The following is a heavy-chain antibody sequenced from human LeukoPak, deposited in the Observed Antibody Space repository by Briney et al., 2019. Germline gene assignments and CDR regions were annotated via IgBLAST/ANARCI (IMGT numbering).Heavy chain of an antibody. CDR3: AASFLRFSPDFDY. V-gene: IGHV1-24*01. CDR1: GYTLRESS. D-gene: IGHD2/OR15-2a*01. CDR2: FNPEDGET. J-gene: IGHJ4*02. Sequence: ASVKVSCKVLGYTLRESSIHCVRQPPGKGLEWVGSFNPEDGETYSAQTFQGRLILTEDTSTDTAYMERRTLRSEDTAVSYCAASFLRFSPDFDYWGQGTLVTVSS.